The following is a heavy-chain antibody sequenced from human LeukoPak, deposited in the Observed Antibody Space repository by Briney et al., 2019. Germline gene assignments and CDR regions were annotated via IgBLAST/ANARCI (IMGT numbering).Heavy chain of an antibody. CDR2: IYYSGST. CDR3: ARDHIAAPNGWFDP. D-gene: IGHD6-13*01. J-gene: IGHJ5*02. V-gene: IGHV4-31*03. Sequence: SETLSLACTVSGRSISSGGYYWSWIRQHPGKGLEGIGYIYYSGSTYYNPSLKSRVTISVDTSKNQFSLKLSSVTAADTAVYYCARDHIAAPNGWFDPWGQGTLVTVSS. CDR1: GRSISSGGYY.